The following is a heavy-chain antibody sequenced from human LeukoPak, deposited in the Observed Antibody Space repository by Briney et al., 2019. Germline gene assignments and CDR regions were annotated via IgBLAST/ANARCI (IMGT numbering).Heavy chain of an antibody. V-gene: IGHV4-59*08. Sequence: PSETLSLTCTVSGGSISSYYWSWIRQPPGKGLEWIGYIYYSGSTNYNPSLKSRVTISVDTSKNQFSLKLSSVTAADTAVYYCAGNYYGSGGYYYFDYWGQGTLVTVSS. J-gene: IGHJ4*02. CDR2: IYYSGST. CDR3: AGNYYGSGGYYYFDY. CDR1: GGSISSYY. D-gene: IGHD3-10*01.